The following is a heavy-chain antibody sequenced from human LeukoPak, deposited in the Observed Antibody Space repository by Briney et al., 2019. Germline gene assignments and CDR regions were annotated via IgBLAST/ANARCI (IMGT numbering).Heavy chain of an antibody. CDR3: ARELSRELLLIHWFDP. Sequence: SETQSLTCTVSGGSISSYYWSWIRQPAGKGLEWIGRIYTSGSTNYNPSLKSRVTMSVDTSKNQFSLKLSSVTAADTAVYYCARELSRELLLIHWFDPWGQGTLVTVSS. D-gene: IGHD1-26*01. V-gene: IGHV4-4*07. CDR2: IYTSGST. J-gene: IGHJ5*02. CDR1: GGSISSYY.